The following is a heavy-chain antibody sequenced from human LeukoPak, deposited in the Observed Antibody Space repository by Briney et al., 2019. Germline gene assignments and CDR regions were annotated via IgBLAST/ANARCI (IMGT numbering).Heavy chain of an antibody. Sequence: GESLKISCKGSGYSFTSYWIGWVRQVPGKGLGWMGIIYPGDSDTRYSPSFQGQVTISADKSISTAYLQWSSLKASDTAMYYCARQGDSGYDTDYFDYWGQGTLVTVSS. CDR2: IYPGDSDT. CDR1: GYSFTSYW. D-gene: IGHD5-12*01. CDR3: ARQGDSGYDTDYFDY. V-gene: IGHV5-51*01. J-gene: IGHJ4*02.